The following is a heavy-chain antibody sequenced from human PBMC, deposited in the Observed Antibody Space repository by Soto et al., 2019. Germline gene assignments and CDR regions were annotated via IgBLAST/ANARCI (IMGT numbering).Heavy chain of an antibody. Sequence: QVQLVQSGAEVKKPGASVKVSCKASGYTFTSYGISWVRQAPGQGLAWMGWISAYNGNTNYAQKLQGRGTMTTDTSTSTAYMELRSLRSDDTAVYYCARDRYYESSGYYYFWFDPWGQGTLVTVSS. V-gene: IGHV1-18*01. D-gene: IGHD3-22*01. CDR1: GYTFTSYG. CDR2: ISAYNGNT. CDR3: ARDRYYESSGYYYFWFDP. J-gene: IGHJ5*02.